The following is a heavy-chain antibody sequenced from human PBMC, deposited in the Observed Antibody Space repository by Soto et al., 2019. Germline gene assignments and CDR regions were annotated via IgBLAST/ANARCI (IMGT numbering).Heavy chain of an antibody. D-gene: IGHD2-15*01. J-gene: IGHJ4*02. CDR2: ISGSGGST. V-gene: IGHV3-23*01. CDR3: AKASSVGKLLLGFDY. CDR1: GFTFSSYA. Sequence: GGSLRLSCAASGFTFSSYAMSWVRQAPGKGLEWVSAISGSGGSTYYADSVKGRFTISRDNSKNTLYLQMNSLRAEDTAVYYCAKASSVGKLLLGFDYWGQGTLVTVSS.